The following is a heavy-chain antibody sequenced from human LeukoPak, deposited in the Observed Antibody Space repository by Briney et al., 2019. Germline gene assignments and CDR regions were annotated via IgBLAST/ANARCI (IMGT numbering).Heavy chain of an antibody. D-gene: IGHD3-16*02. V-gene: IGHV3-33*01. Sequence: GGSLRLSCAASGFTFSSYGMHRVRQAPGKGLEWVAVIWYDGSNKYYADSVKGRFTISRDNSKNTLYLQMNSLRAEDTAVYYCARDGDYVWGSYRYSYFDYWGQGTLVTVSS. J-gene: IGHJ4*02. CDR1: GFTFSSYG. CDR2: IWYDGSNK. CDR3: ARDGDYVWGSYRYSYFDY.